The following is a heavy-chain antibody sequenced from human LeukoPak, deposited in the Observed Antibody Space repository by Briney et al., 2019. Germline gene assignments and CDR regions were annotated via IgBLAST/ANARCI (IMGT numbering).Heavy chain of an antibody. V-gene: IGHV3-23*01. J-gene: IGHJ4*02. CDR3: ARDPPLSRWAMIVVAYYFDY. CDR1: GFTFTNYA. CDR2: ISGGGGST. D-gene: IGHD3-22*01. Sequence: GGSLRLSCAASGFTFTNYAMSWVRQAPGKGLEWVSGISGGGGSTYYADSVKGRFTISKDNSKNTLYLQMNSLRAEDTAVYYCARDPPLSRWAMIVVAYYFDYWGQGTLVTVSS.